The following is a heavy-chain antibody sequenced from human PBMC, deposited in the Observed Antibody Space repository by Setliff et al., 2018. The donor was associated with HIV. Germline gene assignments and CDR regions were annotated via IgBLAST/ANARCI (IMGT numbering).Heavy chain of an antibody. D-gene: IGHD3-10*01. V-gene: IGHV4-38-2*02. CDR2: IYSTGHT. J-gene: IGHJ4*02. CDR1: GYSITNGNY. Sequence: PSETLSLTCLVFGYSITNGNYWAWIRQSPGKGLEWIGSIYSTGHTYYNPSHKSRLTMSVDTAKNRFPLKLISVTAADTAVYYCARDRALRFSKSPSFNYFDVWGQGALVTVS. CDR3: ARDRALRFSKSPSFNYFDV.